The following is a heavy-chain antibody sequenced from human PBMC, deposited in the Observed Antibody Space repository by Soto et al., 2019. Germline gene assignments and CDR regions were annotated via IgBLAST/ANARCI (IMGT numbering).Heavy chain of an antibody. J-gene: IGHJ3*02. D-gene: IGHD3-16*02. CDR2: INHSGST. CDR3: AREAGYDYIWGSYRSNYDAFDI. V-gene: IGHV4-34*01. Sequence: SETLSLTCAVYGGSFSGYYWSWIRQPPGKGLEWIGEINHSGSTNYNPSLKSRVTISVDTSKNQFSLKLSSVTAADTAVYYCAREAGYDYIWGSYRSNYDAFDIWGQGTMVT. CDR1: GGSFSGYY.